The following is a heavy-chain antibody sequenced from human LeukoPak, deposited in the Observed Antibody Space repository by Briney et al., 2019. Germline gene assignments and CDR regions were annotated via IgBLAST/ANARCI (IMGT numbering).Heavy chain of an antibody. J-gene: IGHJ4*02. V-gene: IGHV3-53*01. CDR1: GFIVSANY. CDR2: IYSGGSP. CDR3: ARGRQCDF. Sequence: GGSLRLSCAASGFIVSANYMNWVRQAPGKGSEWVSVIYSGGSPFYADSVKGRFTISRDNSKNTVYLQMNSLRVEDTAVYYCARGRQCDFWGQGTLVTVSS. D-gene: IGHD4-11*01.